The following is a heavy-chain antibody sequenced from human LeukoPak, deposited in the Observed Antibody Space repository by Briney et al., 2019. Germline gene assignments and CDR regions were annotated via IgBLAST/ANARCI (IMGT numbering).Heavy chain of an antibody. CDR1: GYTFTGYY. J-gene: IGHJ4*02. CDR3: ARAGYCSSTSCCFDY. V-gene: IGHV1-2*02. D-gene: IGHD2-2*03. CDR2: INPNSGGT. Sequence: ASVKVSCKASGYTFTGYYMHWVRQAPGQGLEWMGWINPNSGGTNYAQKFQGRVTMTRDTSISTAYMELSRLRSDDTAVYYCARAGYCSSTSCCFDYWGQGTLVTVSS.